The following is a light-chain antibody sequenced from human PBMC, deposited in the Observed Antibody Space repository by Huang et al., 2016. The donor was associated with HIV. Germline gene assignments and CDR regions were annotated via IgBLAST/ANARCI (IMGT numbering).Light chain of an antibody. CDR1: HSVNTN. J-gene: IGKJ1*01. CDR2: VAS. CDR3: HQYNDWPPWT. Sequence: EIVMTQSPATLSLSPGERALVFCRTSHSVNTNFDLYQQKPGPAPRLLIFVASTRATGGPPGFNGGGSATEVSLTIDSLQSEDFAVYYCHQYNDWPPWTFGQGTKVEI. V-gene: IGKV3-15*01.